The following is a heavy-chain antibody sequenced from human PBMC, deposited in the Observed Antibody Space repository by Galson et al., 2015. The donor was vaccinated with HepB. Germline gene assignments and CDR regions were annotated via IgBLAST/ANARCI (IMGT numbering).Heavy chain of an antibody. CDR2: IDWDDDK. D-gene: IGHD3-10*02. J-gene: IGHJ4*02. CDR3: LAGGFDY. CDR1: GFSLSTTEMR. V-gene: IGHV2-70*03. Sequence: PALVKPTQTLTLTCTFSGFSLSTTEMRVSWIRQPPGKALEWLARIDWDDDKFYSTSLKTRLTISKNTLYLQMNSLRAEDTAVYYCVRLTLAGGFDYWGRGTLVTVSS.